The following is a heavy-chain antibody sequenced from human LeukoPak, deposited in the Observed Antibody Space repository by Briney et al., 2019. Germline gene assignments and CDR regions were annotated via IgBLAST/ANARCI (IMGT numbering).Heavy chain of an antibody. D-gene: IGHD5-18*01. J-gene: IGHJ4*02. CDR2: ISSSSSYI. CDR1: GCTFSSYS. CDR3: ARDSYGYAHFDY. Sequence: GGSLRLSCAASGCTFSSYSMNWVRQAPGKGLEWVSSISSSSSYIYYADSVKGRFTISRDNAKNSLYLQMNSLRAEDTAVYYCARDSYGYAHFDYWGQGTLVTVSS. V-gene: IGHV3-21*01.